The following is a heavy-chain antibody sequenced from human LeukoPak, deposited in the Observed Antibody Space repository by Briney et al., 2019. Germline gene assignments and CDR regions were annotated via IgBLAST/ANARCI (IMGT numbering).Heavy chain of an antibody. CDR1: GGSFSGYY. Sequence: ETLSLTCAVYGGSFSGYYWSWIRQPPGKGLEWVSLIYSGGSTYYADSVKGRFTISRDNSKNTLYLQMNSLRAEDTAVYYCAKPARTDYTDYWGQGTLVTVSS. D-gene: IGHD1-14*01. CDR2: IYSGGST. CDR3: AKPARTDYTDY. J-gene: IGHJ4*02. V-gene: IGHV3-66*04.